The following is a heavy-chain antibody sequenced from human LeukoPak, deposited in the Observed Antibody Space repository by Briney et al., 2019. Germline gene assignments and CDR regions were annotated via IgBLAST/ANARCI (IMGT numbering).Heavy chain of an antibody. Sequence: GGSLRLSCAASGFTFSSYGMHWVRQAPGKGLEWVAVISYDGSNKYYADSVKGRFTISRDNSKNTLYLQMNSLRAEDTAVYYCAKARVTTPRYYYYGMDVWGQGTTVTVSS. J-gene: IGHJ6*02. V-gene: IGHV3-30*18. CDR1: GFTFSSYG. CDR2: ISYDGSNK. CDR3: AKARVTTPRYYYYGMDV. D-gene: IGHD4-17*01.